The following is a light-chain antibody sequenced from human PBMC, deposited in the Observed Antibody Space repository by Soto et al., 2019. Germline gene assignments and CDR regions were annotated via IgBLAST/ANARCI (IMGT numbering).Light chain of an antibody. CDR3: QHRWNWAYG. V-gene: IGKV3-11*01. CDR2: DAS. J-gene: IGKJ2*03. CDR1: ESVNNF. Sequence: EIVLTQSPATLSLSPGERATLSCRASESVNNFLAWYQQKPGQAPRLLIYDASNRAPGVPARFSGSGSGTDFTPTISNIESEDFAVYYCQHRWNWAYGFGQATKLEI.